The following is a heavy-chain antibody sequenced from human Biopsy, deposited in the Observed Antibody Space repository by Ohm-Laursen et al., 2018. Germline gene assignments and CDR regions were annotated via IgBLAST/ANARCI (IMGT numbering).Heavy chain of an antibody. D-gene: IGHD5-24*01. CDR1: RFTFTPAW. CDR2: IYSGGDT. V-gene: IGHV3-66*01. J-gene: IGHJ4*02. CDR3: ARGPSGVATIG. Sequence: GSLRLSCAASRFTFTPAWMGPTFTDAWMTWVRQAPGKGLEWVSLIYSGGDTRYADSVKGRFTISRDSSKNTLYLQMNSLRVEDTAVYYCARGPSGVATIGRGQGTLVTVSS.